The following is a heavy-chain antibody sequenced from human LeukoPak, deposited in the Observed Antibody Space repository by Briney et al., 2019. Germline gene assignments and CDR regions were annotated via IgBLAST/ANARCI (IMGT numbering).Heavy chain of an antibody. D-gene: IGHD2-21*01. Sequence: SQTLSLTCTVSGGSISSGGYYWSWIRQHPGKGLEWLGYIYYSGSTYYNPSLQIRVTLSVDTSTTRFSLKLNSATAAATAVFYCARGRYAVVSWYSDLWGGRTPVTASS. CDR3: ARGRYAVVSWYSDL. V-gene: IGHV4-31*03. CDR1: GGSISSGGYY. J-gene: IGHJ2*01. CDR2: IYYSGST.